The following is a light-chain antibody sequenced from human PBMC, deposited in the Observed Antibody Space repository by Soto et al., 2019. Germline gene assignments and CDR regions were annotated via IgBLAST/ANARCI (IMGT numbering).Light chain of an antibody. CDR3: QQYGTSPWT. J-gene: IGKJ1*01. CDR2: TAS. Sequence: EIVLTQSPGTLSLSPGERATLSCRASQSVSSNYLAWYQQKPGQAPRLLIYTASGRATGIPDRFSGSGSGTDFTLTISRVEPEDVAVYYGQQYGTSPWTFGQGTKVEIK. V-gene: IGKV3-20*01. CDR1: QSVSSNY.